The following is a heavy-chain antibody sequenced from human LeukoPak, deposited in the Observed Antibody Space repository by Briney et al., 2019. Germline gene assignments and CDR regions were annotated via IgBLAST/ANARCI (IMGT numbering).Heavy chain of an antibody. CDR1: GSTFSIYA. CDR3: AKEQWLGKMNYFDY. CDR2: ISGSGSGAST. Sequence: GGSLRLSCAASGSTFSIYAMSWVRQAPGKGLQWVSSISGSGSGASTYYADSVKGRFTISRDTSTNTLYLQMNSLRAEDTAVYYCAKEQWLGKMNYFDYWGQGTLVTVSS. J-gene: IGHJ4*02. D-gene: IGHD6-19*01. V-gene: IGHV3-23*01.